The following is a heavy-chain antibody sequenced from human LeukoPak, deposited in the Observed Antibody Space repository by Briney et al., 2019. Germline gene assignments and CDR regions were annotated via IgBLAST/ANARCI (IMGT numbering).Heavy chain of an antibody. Sequence: SETLSLTCTVSGYSISSGYYWGWIRQPPGKGLEWIGSIYHSGSTYYNPSLKSRVTISVDTSKNQFSLKLSSVTAADTAVYYCASSFLGDILTGYLNWGQGTLVTVSS. J-gene: IGHJ4*02. CDR3: ASSFLGDILTGYLN. D-gene: IGHD3-9*01. V-gene: IGHV4-38-2*02. CDR1: GYSISSGYY. CDR2: IYHSGST.